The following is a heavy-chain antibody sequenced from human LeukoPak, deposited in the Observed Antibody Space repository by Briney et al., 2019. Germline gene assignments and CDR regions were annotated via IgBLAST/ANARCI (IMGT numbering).Heavy chain of an antibody. CDR2: IYTTGIT. J-gene: IGHJ4*02. D-gene: IGHD2-21*02. Sequence: SQTLSLTCTVSGGSISSYFWSWIRQPAGKGLEWIGRIYTTGITNYNPSLASRVTMSVDTSKNQFSLKLTSVTAADTAVYYCARETAELGRSFDYWGQGALVTVSS. CDR1: GGSISSYF. V-gene: IGHV4-4*07. CDR3: ARETAELGRSFDY.